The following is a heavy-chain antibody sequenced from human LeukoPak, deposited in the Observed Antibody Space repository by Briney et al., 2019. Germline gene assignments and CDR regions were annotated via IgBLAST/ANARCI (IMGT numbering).Heavy chain of an antibody. CDR2: ISGSAGST. CDR1: GFTFSTYA. D-gene: IGHD4-11*01. J-gene: IGHJ4*02. CDR3: AKDGTLTTVGRHFYFDF. V-gene: IGHV3-23*01. Sequence: GGSLRLSCAASGFTFSTYAMTWVRQAPGKGLERVSSISGSAGSTYYADSVKGRFTISRDTSKNTLYLQMNSLRAEDTAVYYCAKDGTLTTVGRHFYFDFWGQGTLVTVSS.